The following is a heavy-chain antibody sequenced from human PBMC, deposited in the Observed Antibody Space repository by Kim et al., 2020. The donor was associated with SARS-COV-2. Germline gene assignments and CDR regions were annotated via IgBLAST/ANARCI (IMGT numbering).Heavy chain of an antibody. D-gene: IGHD3-3*01. CDR1: GFTFSGSA. J-gene: IGHJ4*02. V-gene: IGHV3-73*01. CDR2: IRSKANSYAT. Sequence: GGSLRLSCAASGFTFSGSAMHWVRQASGKGLEWVGRIRSKANSYATAYAASVKGRFTISRDDSKNTAYLQMNSLKTEDTAVYYCTTIQYFLEWSPRPQYYFDYWGQGTLVTVSS. CDR3: TTIQYFLEWSPRPQYYFDY.